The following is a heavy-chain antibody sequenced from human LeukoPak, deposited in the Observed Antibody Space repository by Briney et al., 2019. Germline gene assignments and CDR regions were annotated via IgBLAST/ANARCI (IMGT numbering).Heavy chain of an antibody. D-gene: IGHD3-22*01. CDR1: GFTFDDYA. V-gene: IGHV3-9*03. Sequence: GGSLRLSRAASGFTFDDYAMHWVRQAPGKGLEWVSGISWNSGSIGYADSVKGRFTISRDNAKNSLYLQMNSLRAEDVALYYCAKGTTYYYDSSGLWGPLDYWGQGTLVTVSS. J-gene: IGHJ4*02. CDR3: AKGTTYYYDSSGLWGPLDY. CDR2: ISWNSGSI.